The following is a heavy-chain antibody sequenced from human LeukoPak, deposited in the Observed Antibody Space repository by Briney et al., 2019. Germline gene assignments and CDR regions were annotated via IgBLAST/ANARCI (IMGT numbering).Heavy chain of an antibody. CDR1: VDSVSSNSAG. V-gene: IGHV6-1*01. CDR2: TYFRSKWSN. Sequence: SQTPSLTCAMSVDSVSSNSAGCSSIRQSPSRGLEWLGMTYFRSKWSNDYAVSVKSRITIKTHTSHNQFSLQLNSVTPEATSVDYCAISRVPSGFDYWGQGTLVTVSS. CDR3: AISRVPSGFDY. J-gene: IGHJ4*02. D-gene: IGHD3-10*01.